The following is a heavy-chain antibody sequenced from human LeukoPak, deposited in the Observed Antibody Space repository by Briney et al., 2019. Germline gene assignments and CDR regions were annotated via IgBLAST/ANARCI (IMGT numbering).Heavy chain of an antibody. CDR3: ARDAKVRTAVPGTTLYYYYYYMDV. CDR2: ISSGSRTM. J-gene: IGHJ6*03. Sequence: GGSLRLSCAASGFTFSSYSMNWVRQAPGKGLEWVAYISSGSRTMYYADSVKGRITLSRDNAKNSLYLRMNSLRAEDTAVYYCARDAKVRTAVPGTTLYYYYYYMDVWGKGTTVTVSS. V-gene: IGHV3-48*04. D-gene: IGHD6-19*01. CDR1: GFTFSSYS.